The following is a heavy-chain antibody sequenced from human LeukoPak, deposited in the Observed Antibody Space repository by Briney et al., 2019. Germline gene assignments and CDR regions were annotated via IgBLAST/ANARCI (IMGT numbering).Heavy chain of an antibody. Sequence: GGSLRLSCAASGFTFSSYGMHWVRQAPGKGLEWVAVISYDGSNKYYVDSVKGRFTISRDNSKNTLYLQMNSLRAKDTAVYYCAKAPRFGDHATEYYYYYMHVWGKGTTVTVSS. D-gene: IGHD3-16*01. V-gene: IGHV3-30*18. CDR2: ISYDGSNK. CDR3: AKAPRFGDHATEYYYYYMHV. CDR1: GFTFSSYG. J-gene: IGHJ6*03.